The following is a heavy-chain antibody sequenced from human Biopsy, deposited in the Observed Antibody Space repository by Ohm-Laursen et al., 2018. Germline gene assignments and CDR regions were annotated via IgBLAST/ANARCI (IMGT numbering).Heavy chain of an antibody. Sequence: SETLSLTCTVSGYSISSDYYWTWIRQVPGEGLEGIAYMHHSGPTYTYYNPSLKSRVAISEEVSKNQFSLKVSSVTAAETAVYFCTRKPNSLYYFDHWGQGTLVTVSS. CDR1: GYSISSDYY. V-gene: IGHV4-31*03. CDR2: MHHSGPT. CDR3: TRKPNSLYYFDH. J-gene: IGHJ4*02. D-gene: IGHD1-14*01.